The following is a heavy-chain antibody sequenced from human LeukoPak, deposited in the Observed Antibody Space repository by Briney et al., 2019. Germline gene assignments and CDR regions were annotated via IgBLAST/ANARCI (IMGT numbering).Heavy chain of an antibody. Sequence: GESLKISCKGSGYSFTSYWISWVRQIPGKGLEWVGRIDPSDSYTNYSPSFQGHVTISADKSISTAYLQWSSLKASDTAMYYCARQGGYDSGYFDYWGQGSLVTVSS. V-gene: IGHV5-10-1*01. J-gene: IGHJ4*02. CDR3: ARQGGYDSGYFDY. CDR2: IDPSDSYT. CDR1: GYSFTSYW. D-gene: IGHD5-12*01.